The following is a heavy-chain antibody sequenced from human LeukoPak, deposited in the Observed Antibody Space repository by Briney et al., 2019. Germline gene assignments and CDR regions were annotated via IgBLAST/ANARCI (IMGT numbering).Heavy chain of an antibody. CDR3: ARNPQAPRRYCSSTSCRNRFDP. CDR1: GGSFSGYY. J-gene: IGHJ5*02. D-gene: IGHD2-2*01. V-gene: IGHV4-34*01. Sequence: SETLSLTCAVYGGSFSGYYWSWIRQPPGKGLEWIGEINHSGSTNYNPSLKSRVTISVDTSKNQFSLKLSSVTAADTAVYYCARNPQAPRRYCSSTSCRNRFDPWGQGTLVTVSS. CDR2: INHSGST.